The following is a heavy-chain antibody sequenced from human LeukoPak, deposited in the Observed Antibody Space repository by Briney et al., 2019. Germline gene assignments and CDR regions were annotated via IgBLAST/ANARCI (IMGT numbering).Heavy chain of an antibody. CDR2: ISGSGGST. CDR1: GFTFSSHA. V-gene: IGHV3-23*01. Sequence: GGSLRLSCAASGFTFSSHARSWVRQPAGKGLEWVGAISGSGGSTYYADSVKGRFTISRDNSKNTLYLQMNSLRAEDTAVYYCAKDDSFSSSWYFDYWGQGTLVTVSS. J-gene: IGHJ4*02. D-gene: IGHD6-13*01. CDR3: AKDDSFSSSWYFDY.